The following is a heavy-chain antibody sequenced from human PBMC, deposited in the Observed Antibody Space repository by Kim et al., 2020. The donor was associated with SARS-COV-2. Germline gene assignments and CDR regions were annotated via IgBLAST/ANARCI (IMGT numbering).Heavy chain of an antibody. V-gene: IGHV3-49*04. CDR2: IRSKAYGGTT. CDR1: GFTFGDYA. D-gene: IGHD1-26*01. J-gene: IGHJ4*02. CDR3: TRVGWRATPDY. Sequence: GGSLRLSCTASGFTFGDYAMSWVRQAPGKGLEWVGFIRSKAYGGTTEYAASVKGRFTISRDDSKSIAYLQMNSLKTEDTAVYYCTRVGWRATPDYWGQGTLVTVSS.